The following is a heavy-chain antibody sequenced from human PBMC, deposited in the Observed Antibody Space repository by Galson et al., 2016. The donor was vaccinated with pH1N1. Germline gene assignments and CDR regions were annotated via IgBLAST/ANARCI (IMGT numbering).Heavy chain of an antibody. CDR2: ISGTGDPT. V-gene: IGHV3-23*01. CDR3: AKDLGRYSEIDY. D-gene: IGHD1-26*01. J-gene: IGHJ4*02. Sequence: SLRLSCAASGFTFINYAMSWVRQAPGKGLEWVSTISGTGDPTYYADSVKGRFTISRDNSNKTVYLRMNSLRVEDTAVHDCAKDLGRYSEIDYWGQGTLVTVSS. CDR1: GFTFINYA.